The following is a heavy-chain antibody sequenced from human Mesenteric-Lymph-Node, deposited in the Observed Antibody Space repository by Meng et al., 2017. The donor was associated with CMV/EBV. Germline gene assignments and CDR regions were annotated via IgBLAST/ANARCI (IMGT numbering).Heavy chain of an antibody. CDR2: INTDVSIT. Sequence: GESLKISCAASGFTFSSYSMNWVRQAPGKGLVWVSRINTDVSITTYADSVKGRFTISRDNAKNTLYLQMNSLRAEDTAVYYCVRGGYCSSTSCSWEDYHGTDVWGQGTTVTVSS. CDR1: GFTFSSYS. J-gene: IGHJ6*02. CDR3: VRGGYCSSTSCSWEDYHGTDV. V-gene: IGHV3-74*03. D-gene: IGHD2-2*01.